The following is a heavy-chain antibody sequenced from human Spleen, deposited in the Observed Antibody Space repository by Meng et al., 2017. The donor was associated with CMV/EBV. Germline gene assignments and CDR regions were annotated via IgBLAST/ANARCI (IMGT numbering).Heavy chain of an antibody. D-gene: IGHD3-10*01. CDR2: ISAYNGNT. CDR3: ARAEGGLWFGELSRFAY. V-gene: IGHV1-18*04. J-gene: IGHJ4*02. Sequence: ASVKVSCKGSGGSLSSNTISWVRQAPGQGLEWMGWISAYNGNTNYAQKLQGRVTMTTDTSTSTAYMELRSLRSDDTAVYYCARAEGGLWFGELSRFAYWGQGTLVTVSS. CDR1: GGSLSSNT.